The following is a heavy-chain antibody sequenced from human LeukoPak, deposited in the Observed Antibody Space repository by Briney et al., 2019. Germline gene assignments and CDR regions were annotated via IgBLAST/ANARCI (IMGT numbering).Heavy chain of an antibody. CDR1: GYTFTSYG. V-gene: IGHV1-18*01. CDR3: AKGPNCSSTSCYVGYYYYGMDV. CDR2: ISAYNGNT. Sequence: ASVKVSCKASGYTFTSYGISWVRQAPGQGLEWMGWISAYNGNTNYAQKLQGRVTMTTDTSTSTAYMELSSLRSEDTAVYYCAKGPNCSSTSCYVGYYYYGMDVWGQGTTVTVSS. J-gene: IGHJ6*02. D-gene: IGHD2-2*01.